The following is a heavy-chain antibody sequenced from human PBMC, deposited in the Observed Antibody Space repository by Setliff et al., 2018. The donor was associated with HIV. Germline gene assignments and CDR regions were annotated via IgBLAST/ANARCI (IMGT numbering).Heavy chain of an antibody. CDR3: ARHYELETYMDV. J-gene: IGHJ6*03. CDR2: IYYSGST. Sequence: SETLSLTCTVYGGSISSSNYCWGWIRQPPGKGLEWIGSIYYSGSTYYNPSLKSRVTISVDTSKNQFSLKLRSVTAADTAVYYCARHYELETYMDVWGKGTTVTVS. V-gene: IGHV4-39*01. CDR1: GGSISSSNYC. D-gene: IGHD3-3*01.